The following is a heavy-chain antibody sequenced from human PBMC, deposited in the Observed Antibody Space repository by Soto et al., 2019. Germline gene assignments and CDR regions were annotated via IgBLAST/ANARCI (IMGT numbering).Heavy chain of an antibody. CDR1: GFTFSSYS. CDR3: ARDLVGATPYYYYGMDV. J-gene: IGHJ6*02. CDR2: ISSSSSYI. Sequence: GGSLRLSCAASGFTFSSYSLNWVRQAPGKGLEWVSSISSSSSYIYYGDSVKGRFTISRDNAKNTLYLQMNSLRAEDTAVYYCARDLVGATPYYYYGMDVWGQGTTVTVSS. D-gene: IGHD1-26*01. V-gene: IGHV3-21*01.